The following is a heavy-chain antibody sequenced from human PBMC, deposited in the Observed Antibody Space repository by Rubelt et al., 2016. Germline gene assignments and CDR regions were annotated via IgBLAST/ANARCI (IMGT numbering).Heavy chain of an antibody. J-gene: IGHJ4*02. V-gene: IGHV4-34*01. CDR2: INHSGST. Sequence: QVQLQQWGAGLLKPSETLSLTCAVYGGSFSGYYWSWIRQPPGKGLEWIGEINHSGSTNYNPSLKSCGTISVDMSKNRFAMKLSSVTASDTAVYYWATSARGSSRTYYLDYWGQGTLVTVSS. D-gene: IGHD6-13*01. CDR3: ATSARGSSRTYYLDY. CDR1: GGSFSGYY.